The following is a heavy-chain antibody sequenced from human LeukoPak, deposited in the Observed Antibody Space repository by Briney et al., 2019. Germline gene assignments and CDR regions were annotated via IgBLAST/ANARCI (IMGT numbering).Heavy chain of an antibody. D-gene: IGHD2-2*01. V-gene: IGHV3-30*04. CDR3: ARDRDCSRTSCFNAFDV. Sequence: GGSLRLSCAASGFTFSTYEMHWVRQAPGKGLEWVAVISHDGNDQYYPDSVKGRFTISRDNSKNALYLQMNSLRLEDTAVYYCARDRDCSRTSCFNAFDVWGQGTMAIVS. CDR2: ISHDGNDQ. J-gene: IGHJ3*01. CDR1: GFTFSTYE.